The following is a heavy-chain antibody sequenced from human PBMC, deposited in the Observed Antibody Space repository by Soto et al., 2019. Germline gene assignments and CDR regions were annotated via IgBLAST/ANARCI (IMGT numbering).Heavy chain of an antibody. Sequence: PXESLKISRKGSGYSFTSYWLIWVRQMPGKGLDWMGRIDPSDSYTNYSPSFQGHVTISADKSISTAYLQWSSLKASDTDMYYCARHINVDTAMVTPQDDYYGMDVWGQGTTVTVSS. CDR2: IDPSDSYT. CDR3: ARHINVDTAMVTPQDDYYGMDV. D-gene: IGHD5-18*01. J-gene: IGHJ6*02. CDR1: GYSFTSYW. V-gene: IGHV5-10-1*01.